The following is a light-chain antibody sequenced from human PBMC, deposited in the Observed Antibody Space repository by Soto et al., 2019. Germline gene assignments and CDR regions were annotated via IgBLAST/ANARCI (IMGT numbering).Light chain of an antibody. CDR3: QQYGSSPPWP. CDR2: GAF. V-gene: IGKV3-20*01. J-gene: IGKJ1*01. CDR1: QSVSSSY. Sequence: EIVLTQSPGTLSLSPGERATLSCRASQSVSSSYLAWYQQKSGQAPRLLIYGAFSRATGIPDRFSGSGSGTDFTLTSSRLEPEDFAVYYCQQYGSSPPWPFGQGTKVEIK.